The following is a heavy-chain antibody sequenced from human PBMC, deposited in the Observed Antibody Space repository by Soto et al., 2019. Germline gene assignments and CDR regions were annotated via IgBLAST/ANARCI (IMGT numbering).Heavy chain of an antibody. J-gene: IGHJ4*02. CDR2: ISSNGGST. CDR3: VKEREDDLDSSSAGEHAY. V-gene: IGHV3-64D*08. CDR1: GFTFSSYA. Sequence: PGGSLRLSCSASGFTFSSYAMHWVRQAPGKGLEYVSAISSNGGSTYYADSVKGRFTISRDNSKNTLYLQMSSLRAEDTAVYYCVKEREDDLDSSSAGEHAYWGQGTLVTVSS. D-gene: IGHD6-13*01.